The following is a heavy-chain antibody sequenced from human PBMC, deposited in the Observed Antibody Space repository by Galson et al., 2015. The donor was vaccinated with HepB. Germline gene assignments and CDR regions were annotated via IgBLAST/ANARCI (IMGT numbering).Heavy chain of an antibody. CDR2: VSYDGSNK. V-gene: IGHV3-30*03. CDR1: GFTFSSYG. J-gene: IGHJ4*02. CDR3: ARTFYFDY. Sequence: SLRLSCAASGFTFSSYGMHWVRQAPGKGLEWVAVVSYDGSNKYYADSVKGRFTISRDNSRNTVYLQMNSLRAEDTAVYYCARTFYFDYWGQGTLVTVSS.